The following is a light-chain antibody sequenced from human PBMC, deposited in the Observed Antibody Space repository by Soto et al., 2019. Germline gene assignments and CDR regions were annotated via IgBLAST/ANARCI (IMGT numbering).Light chain of an antibody. Sequence: QSVRSQPASVSGSPGQSINIACTGTISDVGGYNSVSWYQHHPGKVPKLMIYEVSYRPSGVSNRFSGSKSGSTATLTISGLQAEDEADYYCSSYTSSSTYVFGTGTKVTVL. J-gene: IGLJ1*01. CDR2: EVS. V-gene: IGLV2-14*01. CDR3: SSYTSSSTYV. CDR1: ISDVGGYNS.